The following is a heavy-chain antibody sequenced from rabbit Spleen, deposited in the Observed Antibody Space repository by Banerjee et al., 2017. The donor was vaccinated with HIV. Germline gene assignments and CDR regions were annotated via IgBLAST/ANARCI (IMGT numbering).Heavy chain of an antibody. CDR2: IYADRSGST. D-gene: IGHD2-1*01. CDR1: GFSFSSSYY. Sequence: QSLEESGGDLVKPGASLTLTCTASGFSFSSSYYMSWVRQAPGKGLECIGCIYADRSGSTYYANWAKGRFTISRTSSTTVTLEMTSLTAADTATYFCARGSAAMTMLIIGFYLNLWGPGTLVTVS. J-gene: IGHJ4*01. V-gene: IGHV1S40*01. CDR3: ARGSAAMTMLIIGFYLNL.